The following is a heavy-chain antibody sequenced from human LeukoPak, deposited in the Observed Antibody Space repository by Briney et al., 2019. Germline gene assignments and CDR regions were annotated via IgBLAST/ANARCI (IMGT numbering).Heavy chain of an antibody. CDR2: VSNDAYNK. J-gene: IGHJ4*02. Sequence: GSLRLSCAASGFTFSTYAMHRVRQAPGKGLEWVAVVSNDAYNKYYSDSVKGRFTISRDNPKNTLYLQMNSLRAEDTAVYYCARDRCTNGVCYYDYWGQGTLVTVSS. CDR1: GFTFSTYA. V-gene: IGHV3-30*14. CDR3: ARDRCTNGVCYYDY. D-gene: IGHD2-8*01.